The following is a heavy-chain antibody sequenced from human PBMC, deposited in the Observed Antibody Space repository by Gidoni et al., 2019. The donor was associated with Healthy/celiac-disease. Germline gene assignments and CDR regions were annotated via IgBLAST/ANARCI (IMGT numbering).Heavy chain of an antibody. D-gene: IGHD2-2*01. CDR1: GFRFSNAW. J-gene: IGHJ4*02. V-gene: IGHV3-15*07. CDR3: TTLPDQMGY. CDR2: IKSKTDGGTT. Sequence: EVQLVESGGGLVKPGGSLRLSCAASGFRFSNAWMNWVRQAPGKGLEWVCRIKSKTDGGTTDYAAPVKGRFTISRDDSKNTLYLQMNSLKTEDTAVYYCTTLPDQMGYWGQGTLVTVSS.